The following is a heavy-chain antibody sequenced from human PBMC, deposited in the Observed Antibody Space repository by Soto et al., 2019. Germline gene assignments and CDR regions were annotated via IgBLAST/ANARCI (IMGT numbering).Heavy chain of an antibody. V-gene: IGHV1-69*12. CDR3: ARDLLSTMVRGVHGMDV. CDR1: GGTFSSYA. CDR2: IIPIFGTA. J-gene: IGHJ6*02. Sequence: QVQLVQSGAEVKKPGSSVKVSCKASGGTFSSYAISWVRQAPGQGLEWMGGIIPIFGTANYAQKFQGRVPMTAEESTSTSYVELSSLRSEDTAVYYCARDLLSTMVRGVHGMDVWGQGTTVTVSS. D-gene: IGHD3-10*01.